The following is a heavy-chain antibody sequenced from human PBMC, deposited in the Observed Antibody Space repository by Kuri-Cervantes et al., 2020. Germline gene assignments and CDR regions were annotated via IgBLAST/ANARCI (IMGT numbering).Heavy chain of an antibody. CDR3: AKDTVAAAGRGGIFDY. D-gene: IGHD6-13*01. V-gene: IGHV3-20*04. Sequence: GGSLRLSCAASGFTFDDYGMSWVRQAPGKGLEWVSGINWNGGSTGYADSVKGRFTISRDNSKNSLYLQMNSLRAEDTALYYCAKDTVAAAGRGGIFDYWGQGTLVTVSS. CDR2: INWNGGST. J-gene: IGHJ4*02. CDR1: GFTFDDYG.